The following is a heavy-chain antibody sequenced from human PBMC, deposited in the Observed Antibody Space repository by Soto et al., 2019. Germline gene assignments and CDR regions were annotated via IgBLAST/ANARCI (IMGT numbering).Heavy chain of an antibody. J-gene: IGHJ5*02. V-gene: IGHV3-53*01. Sequence: GGSLRLACAASGFIFENFGMSWVRQAPGKGLEWVSVHYSGGSTYYADSVQGRFTISRDKSNNTLDLQMRRVRAEDTAVYFCARHRHPRGTVGATSPVDPWGQGTQVTVSS. CDR3: ARHRHPRGTVGATSPVDP. CDR1: GFIFENFG. CDR2: HYSGGST. D-gene: IGHD1-26*01.